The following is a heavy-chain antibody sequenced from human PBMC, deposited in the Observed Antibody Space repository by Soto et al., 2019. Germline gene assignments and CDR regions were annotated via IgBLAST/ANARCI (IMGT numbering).Heavy chain of an antibody. Sequence: QVQLVESGGGLVKPGGSLRLSCAASGFTFSEYYMSWIRQAPGKGLEWISFISFSGTTYHVDSVKGRFAISRDNAKQSLFRQMNSLRAEDTAVYYCARRDSGSYAFDYWGQGTLVTVSS. V-gene: IGHV3-11*01. J-gene: IGHJ4*02. CDR1: GFTFSEYY. CDR3: ARRDSGSYAFDY. CDR2: ISFSGTT. D-gene: IGHD2-15*01.